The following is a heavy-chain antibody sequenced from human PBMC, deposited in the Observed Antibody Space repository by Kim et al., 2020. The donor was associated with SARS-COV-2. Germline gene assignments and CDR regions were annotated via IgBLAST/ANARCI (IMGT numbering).Heavy chain of an antibody. J-gene: IGHJ6*02. CDR2: INSDGSTT. CDR3: SRGSELLYQLPLYGMAV. D-gene: IGHD2-2*01. Sequence: GGSLRLSCAASGFTFSRYWMHWVRQPPGKGLVWVSRINSDGSTTGYADSVEGRFTISRDNAKNTLYLQMNSLRVEDTAVYYCSRGSELLYQLPLYGMAVWGQGTTVTVSS. CDR1: GFTFSRYW. V-gene: IGHV3-74*01.